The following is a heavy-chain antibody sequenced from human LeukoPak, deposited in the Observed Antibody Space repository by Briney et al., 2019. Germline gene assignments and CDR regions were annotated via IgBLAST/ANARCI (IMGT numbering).Heavy chain of an antibody. D-gene: IGHD6-19*01. Sequence: SSETLSLTCTVSGGSISSSSYYWGWIRQPPGKGLEWIGSIYYSGSTYYNPSLKSQVTISVDTSKNQFSLKLSSVTAADTAVYYCARVSAGYSSYRSGGGDYYYYMDVWGKGTTVTVSS. J-gene: IGHJ6*03. CDR3: ARVSAGYSSYRSGGGDYYYYMDV. CDR2: IYYSGST. CDR1: GGSISSSSYY. V-gene: IGHV4-39*07.